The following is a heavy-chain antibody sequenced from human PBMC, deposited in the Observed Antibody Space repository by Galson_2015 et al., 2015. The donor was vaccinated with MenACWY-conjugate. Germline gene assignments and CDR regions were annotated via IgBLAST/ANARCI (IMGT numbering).Heavy chain of an antibody. CDR1: GFTFSSFS. D-gene: IGHD2-15*01. J-gene: IGHJ4*02. CDR3: ARGPFVVVAD. CDR2: INQDGSET. V-gene: IGHV3-7*01. Sequence: SLRLSCAASGFTFSSFSMNWVRQAPGQGLEWVANINQDGSETYYVDSVKGRFTISRDNAKNSVYLQLNSLKVEDTAVFYCARGPFVVVADWGQGTLVTVSS.